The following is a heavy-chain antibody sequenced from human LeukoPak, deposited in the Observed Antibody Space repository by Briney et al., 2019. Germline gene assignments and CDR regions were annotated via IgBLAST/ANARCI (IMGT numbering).Heavy chain of an antibody. V-gene: IGHV1-2*02. CDR1: GYTFTGYY. CDR3: ATDLLMGAPDY. Sequence: ASVKVSCKASGYTFTGYYMHWVRQAPGQGLGWMGWINPNSGGTNYAQKFQGRVTMTRDTSISTAYMELSRLRSEDTAVYYCATDLLMGAPDYWGQGTLVTVSS. D-gene: IGHD1-26*01. CDR2: INPNSGGT. J-gene: IGHJ4*02.